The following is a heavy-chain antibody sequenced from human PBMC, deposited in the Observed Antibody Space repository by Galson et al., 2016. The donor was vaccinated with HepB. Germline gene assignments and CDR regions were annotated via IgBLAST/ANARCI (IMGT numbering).Heavy chain of an antibody. J-gene: IGHJ4*02. D-gene: IGHD2/OR15-2a*01. V-gene: IGHV4-61*01. CDR3: ARSSGNSEYHRIV. CDR2: ISYSGNA. CDR1: DDSVSSGKYY. Sequence: LSLTCTVSDDSVSSGKYYWTWIRQPPGKALEWIAYISYSGNANSNPSLKSRVTLSIDRSKSQFSLKLSSVTAADTALYYCARSSGNSEYHRIVWGQGTLVTVSS.